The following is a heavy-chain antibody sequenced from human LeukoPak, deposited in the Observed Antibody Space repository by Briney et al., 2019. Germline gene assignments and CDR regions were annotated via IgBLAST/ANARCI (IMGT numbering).Heavy chain of an antibody. CDR1: GYTFTSYD. V-gene: IGHV1-8*03. CDR3: ARDPQPYYYDSSGYYPEY. CDR2: MNPNSGNT. J-gene: IGHJ4*02. D-gene: IGHD3-22*01. Sequence: GASVKVSCKASGYTFTSYDINWVRQATGQGLEWMGWMNPNSGNTGYAQKFQGRVTITRNTSISTAYMELSSLRSEDTAVYYCARDPQPYYYDSSGYYPEYWGQGTLVTVSS.